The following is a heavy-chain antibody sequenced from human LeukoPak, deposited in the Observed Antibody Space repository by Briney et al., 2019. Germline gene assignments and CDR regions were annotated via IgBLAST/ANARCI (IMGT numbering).Heavy chain of an antibody. CDR1: GFTFSSYW. V-gene: IGHV3-30*05. Sequence: GGSLRLSCAASGFTFSSYWMSWVRQAPGKGLEWVAVISYDGSNKYYADSVKGRFTISRDNSKNTLYLQMNSLGAEGTAVYYCARDPSPNIIVVVPAAIDWGQGTLVTVSS. CDR3: ARDPSPNIIVVVPAAID. J-gene: IGHJ4*02. CDR2: ISYDGSNK. D-gene: IGHD2-2*02.